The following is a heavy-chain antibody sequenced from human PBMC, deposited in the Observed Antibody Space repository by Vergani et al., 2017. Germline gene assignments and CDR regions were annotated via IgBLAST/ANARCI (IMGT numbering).Heavy chain of an antibody. CDR1: GYTLTELS. CDR2: FDPEDGET. CDR3: ARGXSELRYFDWLPKTNGFDY. D-gene: IGHD3-9*01. Sequence: QVQLVQSGAEVKKPGASVKVSCKVSGYTLTELSMHWVRQAPGKGLEWMGGFDPEDGETIYAQKFQGRVTMTEDTSTDTAYMELSSLRSEDTAVYYCARGXSELRYFDWLPKTNGFDYWGQGTLVTVSS. V-gene: IGHV1-24*01. J-gene: IGHJ4*02.